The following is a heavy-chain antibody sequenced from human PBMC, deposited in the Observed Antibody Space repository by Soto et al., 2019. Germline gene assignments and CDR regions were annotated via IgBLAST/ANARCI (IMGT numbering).Heavy chain of an antibody. Sequence: PSETLSLTCAVYGGSFSGYYWSWIRQPPGKGLEWIGEINHSGSTNYNPSLKSRVTISVDTSKNQFSLKLSSVTAADTAVYYCARGYGGARGYCSGGSCYSGVYLDYWGQGTLVTVSS. V-gene: IGHV4-34*01. CDR1: GGSFSGYY. CDR2: INHSGST. J-gene: IGHJ4*02. CDR3: ARGYGGARGYCSGGSCYSGVYLDY. D-gene: IGHD2-15*01.